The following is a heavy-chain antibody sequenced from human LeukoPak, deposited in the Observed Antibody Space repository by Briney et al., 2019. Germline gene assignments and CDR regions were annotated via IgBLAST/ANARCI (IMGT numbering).Heavy chain of an antibody. D-gene: IGHD2-2*01. CDR3: AREGLGYCSSTSCYYGMDV. CDR1: GGSISSGGYY. J-gene: IGHJ6*02. V-gene: IGHV4-31*03. Sequence: PSETLSLTCTVSGGSISSGGYYWSWIRQHPGKGLEWIGYIYYGGSTYYNPSLKSRVTISVDTSKNQFSLKLSSVTAADTAVYYCAREGLGYCSSTSCYYGMDVWGQGTTVTVSS. CDR2: IYYGGST.